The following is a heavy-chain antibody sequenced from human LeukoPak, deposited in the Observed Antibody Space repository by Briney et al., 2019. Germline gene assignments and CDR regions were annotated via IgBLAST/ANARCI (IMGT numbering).Heavy chain of an antibody. CDR2: IIPIFGTG. V-gene: IGHV1-69*01. Sequence: SVKVSCKASGGTFSSYAMSWVRQAPGQGLEWMGGIIPIFGTGNYAQKFQGRVTITADESTSTAYMELSSLRSEDTAVYYCARGDGDRPKVGLDYYGMDVWGQGTTVTVSS. CDR3: ARGDGDRPKVGLDYYGMDV. CDR1: GGTFSSYA. J-gene: IGHJ6*02. D-gene: IGHD4-17*01.